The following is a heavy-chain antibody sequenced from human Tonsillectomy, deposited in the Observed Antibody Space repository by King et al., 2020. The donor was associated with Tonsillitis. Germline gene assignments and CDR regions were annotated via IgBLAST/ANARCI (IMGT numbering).Heavy chain of an antibody. V-gene: IGHV1-69*01. Sequence: VQLVESGADVKKPGSSVKVSCKASGCTFSSYAVSWVRQAPGQGLEWMGGIIPTLGTAIYAQKFQGRVTITADESTTTAYMELSSLRSEDTAVYYCARAGYSSGPNWFDPWGQGTLVTVSS. CDR2: IIPTLGTA. CDR1: GCTFSSYA. J-gene: IGHJ5*02. CDR3: ARAGYSSGPNWFDP. D-gene: IGHD6-19*01.